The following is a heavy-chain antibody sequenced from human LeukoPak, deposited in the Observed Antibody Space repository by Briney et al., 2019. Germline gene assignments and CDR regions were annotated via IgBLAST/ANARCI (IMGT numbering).Heavy chain of an antibody. CDR3: TSGKRSDAFDI. Sequence: PSETLSLTCTVSGGSVSTSYWNWIRQPPGKGLEWIGYIYNSGSTNCNPSLKSRLTISVDTSKNQFSLKLSSVTAADTAVYYCTSGKRSDAFDIWGQGTMVTVSS. V-gene: IGHV4-59*08. CDR2: IYNSGST. J-gene: IGHJ3*02. D-gene: IGHD1-26*01. CDR1: GGSVSTSY.